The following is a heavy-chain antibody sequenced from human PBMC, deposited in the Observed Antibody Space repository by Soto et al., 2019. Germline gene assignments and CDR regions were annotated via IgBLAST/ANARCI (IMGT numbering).Heavy chain of an antibody. Sequence: ASVKVSCKASGYTFTSYGISWVRQAPGQGLEWMGWISAYNGNTNYAQKLQGRVTMTTDTSTSTAYMELRSPRSDDTAVYYCARGSNYDFWSGYYNWFDPWGQGTLVTVSS. V-gene: IGHV1-18*01. J-gene: IGHJ5*01. CDR3: ARGSNYDFWSGYYNWFDP. CDR1: GYTFTSYG. D-gene: IGHD3-3*01. CDR2: ISAYNGNT.